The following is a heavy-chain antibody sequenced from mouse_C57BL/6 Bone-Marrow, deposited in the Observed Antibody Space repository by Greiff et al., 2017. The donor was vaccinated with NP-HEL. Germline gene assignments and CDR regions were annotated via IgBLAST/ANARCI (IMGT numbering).Heavy chain of an antibody. CDR2: ISSGGDYI. V-gene: IGHV5-9-1*02. D-gene: IGHD1-1*01. J-gene: IGHJ4*01. CDR3: TRDRTTVGDCYAMDY. CDR1: GFTFSSYA. Sequence: EVMLVESGEGLVKPGGSLKLSCAASGFTFSSYAMSWVRQTPEKRLEWVAYISSGGDYIYYADTVKGRFTISRDNARNTLYLQMSSLKSEDTAMYYCTRDRTTVGDCYAMDYWGQGTSVTVSS.